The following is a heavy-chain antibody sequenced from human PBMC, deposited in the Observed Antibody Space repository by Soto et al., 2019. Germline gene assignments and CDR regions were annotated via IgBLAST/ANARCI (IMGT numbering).Heavy chain of an antibody. D-gene: IGHD2-2*01. CDR3: ARDLGYFSSTSCARYYYYGMDV. CDR1: GYTFTGYY. CDR2: INPNSGGT. Sequence: ASVKVSCKASGYTFTGYYMHWVRQAPGQGLEWMGWINPNSGGTNYAQKFQGWVTMTRDTSISTAYMELSRLRSDDTAVYYCARDLGYFSSTSCARYYYYGMDVWGQGTTVTVSS. V-gene: IGHV1-2*04. J-gene: IGHJ6*02.